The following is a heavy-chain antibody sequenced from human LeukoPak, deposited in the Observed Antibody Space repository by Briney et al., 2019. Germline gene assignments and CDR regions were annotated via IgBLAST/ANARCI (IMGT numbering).Heavy chain of an antibody. CDR3: VKGADLESHTTRALNSYFGS. Sequence: GRSLRLSCAAAGFTFDDYAMDSVRHAPGKGLEWVSGISWNSASIAYADSVKGRFTISRDNAKNSLYFQMNSLRVEDTAFYYCVKGADLESHTTRALNSYFGSWGQGILVTVSS. CDR1: GFTFDDYA. D-gene: IGHD1-1*01. CDR2: ISWNSASI. J-gene: IGHJ4*02. V-gene: IGHV3-9*01.